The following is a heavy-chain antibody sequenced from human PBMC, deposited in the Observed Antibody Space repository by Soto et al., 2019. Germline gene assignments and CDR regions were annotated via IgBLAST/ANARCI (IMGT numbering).Heavy chain of an antibody. CDR1: GGSISSYY. CDR3: ARGGTIYGVLTY. D-gene: IGHD3-3*01. CDR2: IYYSGST. V-gene: IGHV4-59*08. Sequence: SETLSLTCTVSGGSISSYYWSWIRQPPGKGLEWIGYIYYSGSTNYNPSLKSRVTISVDTSKSQFSLKLSSVTAADTAVYYCARGGTIYGVLTYWGQGTLVTVSS. J-gene: IGHJ4*02.